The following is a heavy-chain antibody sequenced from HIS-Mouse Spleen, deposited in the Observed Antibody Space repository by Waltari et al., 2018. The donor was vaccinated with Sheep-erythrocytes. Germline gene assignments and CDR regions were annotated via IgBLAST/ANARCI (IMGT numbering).Heavy chain of an antibody. V-gene: IGHV3-30-3*01. CDR2: ISYDGSNK. CDR3: ARDQGYYGDYYYYGMDV. J-gene: IGHJ6*02. CDR1: GFTFSSYA. Sequence: QVQLVESGGGVVQPGRSLRLSCAASGFTFSSYAIHWVRQAPGKGLEWVAVISYDGSNKCYADSVKGRFTISRDNSKNTLYLQMNSLRAEDTAVYYCARDQGYYGDYYYYGMDVWGQGTTVTVSS. D-gene: IGHD4-17*01.